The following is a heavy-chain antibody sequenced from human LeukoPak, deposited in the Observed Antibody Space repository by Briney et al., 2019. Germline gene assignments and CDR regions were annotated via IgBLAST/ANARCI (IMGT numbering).Heavy chain of an antibody. CDR2: INPSGGST. Sequence: ASVKVSCKASGYTFTSYYMHWVRQAPGQGLEWMGIINPSGGSTSYAQKFQGRVTMTRDMSTSTVYMELSSLRSEDTAVYYCARGDYDFWRGYVREAYYFDYWGQGTLVTVSS. CDR1: GYTFTSYY. CDR3: ARGDYDFWRGYVREAYYFDY. V-gene: IGHV1-46*01. D-gene: IGHD3-3*01. J-gene: IGHJ4*02.